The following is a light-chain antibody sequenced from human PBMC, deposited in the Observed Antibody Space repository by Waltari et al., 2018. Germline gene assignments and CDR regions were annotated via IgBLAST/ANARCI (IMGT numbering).Light chain of an antibody. J-gene: IGLJ1*01. CDR2: EVT. CDR1: SSDVGAYNY. Sequence: QSALTQPPSAPGSPGQSVTISCTGTSSDVGAYNYVSWYQQHPCKGPKLMIYEVTKRPPGVPDRFSGSKSGNTASLTVSGLQAEDEADYYCTSYAGSKNVFGTGTKVTVL. V-gene: IGLV2-8*01. CDR3: TSYAGSKNV.